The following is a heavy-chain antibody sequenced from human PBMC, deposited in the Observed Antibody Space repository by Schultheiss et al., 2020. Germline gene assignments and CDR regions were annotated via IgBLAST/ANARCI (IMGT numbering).Heavy chain of an antibody. Sequence: RGSLRLSCAASGLTFSSYGMHWVRQAPGKGLEWVAVISYDGSNKYYADSVKGRFTISRDNSKNTLYLQMNSLRAEDTAVYYCAKSRGVVPAAPDYWGQGTLVTVAS. V-gene: IGHV3-30*18. D-gene: IGHD2-2*01. CDR3: AKSRGVVPAAPDY. CDR1: GLTFSSYG. J-gene: IGHJ4*02. CDR2: ISYDGSNK.